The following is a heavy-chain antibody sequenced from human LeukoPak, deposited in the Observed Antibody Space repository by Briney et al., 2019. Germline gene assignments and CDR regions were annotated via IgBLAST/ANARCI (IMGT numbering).Heavy chain of an antibody. CDR2: IYYSGST. J-gene: IGHJ4*02. Sequence: SETLSLTRTVSGGSISSSSYYWGWIRQPPGKGLEWIGSIYYSGSTYYNPSLKSRVTISVDTSKNQFSLKLSSVTAADTAVYYCARGYYGSGRPRGTFDYWGQGTLVTVSS. CDR3: ARGYYGSGRPRGTFDY. V-gene: IGHV4-39*01. CDR1: GGSISSSSYY. D-gene: IGHD3-10*01.